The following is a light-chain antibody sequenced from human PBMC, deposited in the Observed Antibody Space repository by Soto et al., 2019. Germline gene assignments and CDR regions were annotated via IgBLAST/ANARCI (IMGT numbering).Light chain of an antibody. CDR2: DAS. Sequence: EIVLTQSPAALSFSPGERATLSCRASQSVGNSLAWYQQKPGQAPRLLIYDASSKPTDIPARFTGSGSGTDFSLTISGLEPEDFAVSYCQQRSNWPLTFGGGTKVEIK. J-gene: IGKJ4*01. V-gene: IGKV3-11*01. CDR3: QQRSNWPLT. CDR1: QSVGNS.